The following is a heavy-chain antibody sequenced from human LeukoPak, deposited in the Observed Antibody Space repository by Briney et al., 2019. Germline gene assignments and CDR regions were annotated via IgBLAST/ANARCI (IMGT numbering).Heavy chain of an antibody. CDR1: GFTVSSNY. CDR3: ARVYGSGSFNL. Sequence: PGGSLRLSCAASGFTVSSNYMSWVRQAPGKGLEWVSVIYDGDNANYGDSVKGRFTVSRDFSTHTLYLQMNSLRVDDTAVYYCARVYGSGSFNLWGQGTLVTVSS. CDR2: IYDGDNA. J-gene: IGHJ5*02. V-gene: IGHV3-66*01. D-gene: IGHD3-10*01.